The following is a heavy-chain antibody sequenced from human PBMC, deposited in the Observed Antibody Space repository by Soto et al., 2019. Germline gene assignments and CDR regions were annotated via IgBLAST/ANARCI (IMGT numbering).Heavy chain of an antibody. J-gene: IGHJ4*02. CDR2: INHSGST. CDR3: ARGGGAAAGNNY. Sequence: PSETLSLTCAVYGGSFSGYYWSWIRQPPGKGLEWIGEINHSGSTNYNPSLKSRVTISVDTSKNQFSLKLSSVTAADTAVYYCARGGGAAAGNNYWGQGTLVTVSS. CDR1: GGSFSGYY. V-gene: IGHV4-34*01. D-gene: IGHD6-13*01.